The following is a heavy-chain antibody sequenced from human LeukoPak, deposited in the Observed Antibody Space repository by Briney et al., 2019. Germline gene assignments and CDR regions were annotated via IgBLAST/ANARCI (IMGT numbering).Heavy chain of an antibody. D-gene: IGHD3-9*01. V-gene: IGHV3-30*02. Sequence: GGSLRLSCSGSGLTLSRYGMSWIRQAPGDKLEWVAFLRFDGSEQYYADSVKGRFTIFRDDSTNTLYPKIASRRTEDTAVYYCAKDLSGSVISSWGQGTMVTVSS. CDR3: AKDLSGSVISS. J-gene: IGHJ5*02. CDR1: GLTLSRYG. CDR2: LRFDGSEQ.